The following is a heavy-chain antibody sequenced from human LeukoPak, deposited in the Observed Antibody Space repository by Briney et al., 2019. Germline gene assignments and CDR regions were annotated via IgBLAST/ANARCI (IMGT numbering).Heavy chain of an antibody. J-gene: IGHJ4*02. CDR1: GFTFSSYS. V-gene: IGHV3-21*01. CDR2: ISSSSNYI. Sequence: GGSLRLSCAASGFTFSSYSMNWVRQAPGKGLEWVSSISSSSNYIYYADSVKGRFTISRDNAKNSLFLQMSSLRVEDTAVYYCARGNIVAKIQFDYWGQGTLVTVSS. CDR3: ARGNIVAKIQFDY. D-gene: IGHD5-12*01.